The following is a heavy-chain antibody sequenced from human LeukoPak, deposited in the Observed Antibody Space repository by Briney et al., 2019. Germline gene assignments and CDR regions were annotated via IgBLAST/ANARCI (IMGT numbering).Heavy chain of an antibody. D-gene: IGHD3-22*01. CDR1: GYTFTSYY. V-gene: IGHV1-46*01. J-gene: IGHJ3*02. CDR3: ATSDLTYYYDSSRSPAFDI. CDR2: INPSGGST. Sequence: ASVKVSCKASGYTFTSYYMHWVRQAPGQGLEWMGIINPSGGSTSYAQKFQGRVTMTRDMSTSRVYMELSSLRSEDTAVYYCATSDLTYYYDSSRSPAFDIWGQGTMVTVSS.